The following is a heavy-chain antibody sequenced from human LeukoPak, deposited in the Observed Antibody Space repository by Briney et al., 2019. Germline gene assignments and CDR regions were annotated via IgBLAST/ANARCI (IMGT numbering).Heavy chain of an antibody. CDR2: FSPNSGDT. D-gene: IGHD6-13*01. CDR1: GYTFTGYY. V-gene: IGHV1-2*02. Sequence: ASVKVSCKASGYTFTGYYMHWVRQAPGQELEWMGWFSPNSGDTKFAQKFQGRVTMTRDTSISTAYMELSRLRSDDTAVYYCARATDISSWYLAYWGQGTLVTVSS. J-gene: IGHJ4*02. CDR3: ARATDISSWYLAY.